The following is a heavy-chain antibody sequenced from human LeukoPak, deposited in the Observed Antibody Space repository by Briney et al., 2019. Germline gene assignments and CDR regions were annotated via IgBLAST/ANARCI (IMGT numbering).Heavy chain of an antibody. D-gene: IGHD3-10*01. CDR1: GFTFDDYA. J-gene: IGHJ4*02. Sequence: GGSLRLSCAASGFTFDDYAMHWVRQAPGKGLEWVSGISWNSGSIGYADSVKGRFTISRDNAKNSLYLQMNSLRAEDTAVYYCARYYYGSGRYFDYWGQGTLVTVSS. CDR3: ARYYYGSGRYFDY. CDR2: ISWNSGSI. V-gene: IGHV3-9*01.